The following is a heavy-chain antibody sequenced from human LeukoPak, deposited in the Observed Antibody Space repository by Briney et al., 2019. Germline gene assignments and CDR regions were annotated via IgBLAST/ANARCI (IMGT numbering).Heavy chain of an antibody. CDR3: ARDGIAAADY. J-gene: IGHJ4*02. D-gene: IGHD6-13*01. V-gene: IGHV3-21*01. Sequence: GSLRLSCAASGFTYSSYSMNWVRQAPGKGLEWVSSISSSSSYIYYADSVKGRFTISRDNAKNSLYLQMNSLRAEDTAVYYCARDGIAAADYWGQGTLVTVSS. CDR1: GFTYSSYS. CDR2: ISSSSSYI.